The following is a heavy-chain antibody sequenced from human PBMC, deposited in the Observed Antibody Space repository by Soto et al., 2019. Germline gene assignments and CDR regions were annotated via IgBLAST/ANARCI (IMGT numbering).Heavy chain of an antibody. CDR2: MNPNSGNT. CDR3: ARNYDFWSGYYRAYNWFDP. CDR1: GYTFTSYD. V-gene: IGHV1-8*01. J-gene: IGHJ5*02. Sequence: ASVKVSWKASGYTFTSYDINWVRQATGQGLEWMGWMNPNSGNTGYAQKFQGRVTMTRNTSISTAYMELSSLRSEDTAVYYCARNYDFWSGYYRAYNWFDPWGQGTLVTVSS. D-gene: IGHD3-3*01.